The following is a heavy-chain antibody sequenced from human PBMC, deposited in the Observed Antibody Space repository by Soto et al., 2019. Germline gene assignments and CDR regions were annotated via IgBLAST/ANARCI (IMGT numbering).Heavy chain of an antibody. D-gene: IGHD2-15*01. J-gene: IGHJ4*02. CDR1: GFTFSSYA. V-gene: IGHV3-23*01. Sequence: EVQLLESGGGLVQPGGSLRLSCAASGFTFSSYAMSWVRQAPGTGLEWVSAISGSGGSTSYADSVKGRFTISRDNSKNTLYLQMNSLRAEDTAVYYCAKWGESRRYCSGGSYYSNYWGQGTLVTVSS. CDR3: AKWGESRRYCSGGSYYSNY. CDR2: ISGSGGST.